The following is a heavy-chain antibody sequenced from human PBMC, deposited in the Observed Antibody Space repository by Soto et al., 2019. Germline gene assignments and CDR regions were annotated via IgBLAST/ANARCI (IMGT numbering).Heavy chain of an antibody. Sequence: EVQLVESGGGLVQPGGSLRLSCAASGFTFSTYWMHWVRQVPGKGPEWVSRMSSDGSSTAYADSVRGRFIISRDNVKNTLYLQMNSLRVDDTAVYYCARGTVRDHDFGDHWGLGTLVAVSS. CDR3: ARGTVRDHDFGDH. CDR2: MSSDGSST. J-gene: IGHJ4*02. V-gene: IGHV3-74*03. D-gene: IGHD4-17*01. CDR1: GFTFSTYW.